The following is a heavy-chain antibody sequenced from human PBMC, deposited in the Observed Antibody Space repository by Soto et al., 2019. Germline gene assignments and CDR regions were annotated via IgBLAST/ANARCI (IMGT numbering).Heavy chain of an antibody. Sequence: EVQLVESGGGLVLPGGSLSLSCIASGFSFSTYSMNWVRQAPGKGLEWVSSIRRSGDYTYYADSLKGRFTISRDNAKNSLSLQMISLRAEDTAVYYCARSTSLGGMDVWGQGTTVTVSS. CDR2: IRRSGDYT. J-gene: IGHJ6*02. CDR1: GFSFSTYS. CDR3: ARSTSLGGMDV. V-gene: IGHV3-21*01. D-gene: IGHD1-1*01.